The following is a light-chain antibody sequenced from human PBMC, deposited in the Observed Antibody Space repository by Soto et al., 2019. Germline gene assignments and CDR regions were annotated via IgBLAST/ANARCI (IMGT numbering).Light chain of an antibody. CDR1: QSVSSSY. J-gene: IGKJ2*01. CDR3: QQYGSSLP. Sequence: EMVLTQSPGTLSLSPGERATLSCRASQSVSSSYLAWYQQKPGQAPRLLIYGASSRATGIPDRFSGSGSGTDFTLTISRLEPEDFAVYYCQQYGSSLPFGQGTKLEIK. CDR2: GAS. V-gene: IGKV3-20*01.